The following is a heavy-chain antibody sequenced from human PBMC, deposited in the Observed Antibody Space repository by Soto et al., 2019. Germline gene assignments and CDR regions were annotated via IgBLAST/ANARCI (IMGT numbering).Heavy chain of an antibody. D-gene: IGHD6-19*01. V-gene: IGHV3-72*01. J-gene: IGHJ6*02. CDR3: TRDLVAGNPGGLDV. Sequence: EVQLVESGGGLVQPGGSLRLSCEASGFTFSDHYMDWVRQAPGKGLEWVGRSRRQVNSYTTEYAATVKGRFTISRDDSKNSLYLQMGCLKTEDTAVYYCTRDLVAGNPGGLDVWGQGTAVAVSS. CDR1: GFTFSDHY. CDR2: SRRQVNSYTT.